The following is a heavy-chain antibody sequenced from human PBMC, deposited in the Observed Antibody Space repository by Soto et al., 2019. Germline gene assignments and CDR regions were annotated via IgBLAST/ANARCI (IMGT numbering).Heavy chain of an antibody. J-gene: IGHJ4*02. V-gene: IGHV1-69*06. CDR3: ARGMRATGNFDY. CDR2: IIPIFGTA. D-gene: IGHD2-8*01. CDR1: GGTFSSYA. Sequence: SVKVSCKASGGTFSSYAISWVRQAPGQGLEWMGGIIPIFGTANYAQKFQGGVTITADKSTSTAYMELSSLRSEDTAVYYCARGMRATGNFDYWGQGTLVTVS.